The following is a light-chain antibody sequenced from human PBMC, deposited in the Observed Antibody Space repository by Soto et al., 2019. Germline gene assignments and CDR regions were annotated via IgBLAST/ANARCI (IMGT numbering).Light chain of an antibody. CDR2: GAS. J-gene: IGKJ1*01. CDR1: QSVSSSY. CDR3: QQYGGSSWT. Sequence: EIVLTHSPGTLSLSPCERATLSFSASQSVSSSYLAWYHQKPGQAPRLLIFGASSRATGISDRFGGSGSGTDFTLTISRLEPEDFAVYYCQQYGGSSWTFGQGTKVDIK. V-gene: IGKV3-20*01.